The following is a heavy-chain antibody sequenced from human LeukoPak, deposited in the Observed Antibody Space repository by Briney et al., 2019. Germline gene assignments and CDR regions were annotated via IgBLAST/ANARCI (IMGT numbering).Heavy chain of an antibody. CDR1: GFTFDDYA. CDR2: ISWDGGST. D-gene: IGHD6-13*01. CDR3: ARGYSSSWYDY. Sequence: PGGSLRLSCAASGFTFDDYAMHWVRQAPGKGLEWVSLISWDGGSTYYADSVKGRFTISRDNSKNSLYLQMNSLRAEDTAVYYCARGYSSSWYDYWGQGTLVTVSS. J-gene: IGHJ4*02. V-gene: IGHV3-43D*03.